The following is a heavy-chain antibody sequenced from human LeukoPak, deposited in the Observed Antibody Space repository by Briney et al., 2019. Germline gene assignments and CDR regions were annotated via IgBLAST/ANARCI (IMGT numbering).Heavy chain of an antibody. CDR3: ARDTPYSGSYSY. Sequence: ASVKVSCKASGGTFSNYAISWVRQAPGQGLEWMGWISAYNGNTNYAQKLQGRVTMTTDTSTSTAYMELRSLRSDDTAVYYCARDTPYSGSYSYWGQGTLVTVSS. J-gene: IGHJ4*02. V-gene: IGHV1-18*01. D-gene: IGHD3-10*01. CDR1: GGTFSNYA. CDR2: ISAYNGNT.